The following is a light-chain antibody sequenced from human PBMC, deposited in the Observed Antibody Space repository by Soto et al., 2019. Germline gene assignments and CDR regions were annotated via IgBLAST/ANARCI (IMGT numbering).Light chain of an antibody. J-gene: IGKJ1*01. CDR3: QQYGSSPWT. CDR2: AAS. CDR1: QGISNY. Sequence: DIQMTQSPSTLSTSVGDRVTITCLASQGISNYLAWYQQKPGKVPKLLIYAASTLQSGVPSRFSGSGSGTDFTLTISRLEPEDFAVYYCQQYGSSPWTFGQGTKVDIK. V-gene: IGKV1-27*01.